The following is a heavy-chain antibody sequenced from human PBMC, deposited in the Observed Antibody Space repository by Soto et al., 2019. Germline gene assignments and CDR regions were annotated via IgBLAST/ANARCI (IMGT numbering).Heavy chain of an antibody. CDR1: GFTFSNAW. D-gene: IGHD3-22*01. J-gene: IGHJ4*02. CDR3: TTDRPYYYDSSGYYYFDY. V-gene: IGHV3-15*01. CDR2: IKSKTDGGTT. Sequence: GGSLRLSCAASGFTFSNAWMSRVRQAPGKGLEWVGRIKSKTDGGTTDYAAPVKGRFTISRDDSKNTLYLQMNSLKTEDTAVYYCTTDRPYYYDSSGYYYFDYWGQGTLVTVSS.